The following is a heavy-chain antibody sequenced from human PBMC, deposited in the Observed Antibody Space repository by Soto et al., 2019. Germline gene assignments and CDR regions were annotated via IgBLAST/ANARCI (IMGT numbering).Heavy chain of an antibody. CDR3: ASSYCSGGSCYSSSTYYFDY. CDR2: ICYSGST. CDR1: GGYIRSSGYY. Sequence: SETLSLTCTVSGGYIRSSGYYWGWIRQPPGKGLEWIGSICYSGSTYYNPSLKSRVTISVDTSKNQFSLKLSSVTAADTAVYYCASSYCSGGSCYSSSTYYFDYWGQGTLVTVSS. D-gene: IGHD2-15*01. V-gene: IGHV4-39*01. J-gene: IGHJ4*02.